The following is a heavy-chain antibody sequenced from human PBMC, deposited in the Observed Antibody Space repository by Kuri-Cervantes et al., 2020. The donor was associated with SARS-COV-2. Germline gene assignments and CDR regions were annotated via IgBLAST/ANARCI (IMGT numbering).Heavy chain of an antibody. D-gene: IGHD6-13*01. V-gene: IGHV4-34*01. CDR2: INHSGST. CDR3: ARGRIAAAGKAFDY. CDR1: GGSFSSYY. J-gene: IGHJ4*02. Sequence: SETLSLTCTVSGGSFSSYYWSWIWQPPGKGLEWIGEINHSGSTNYNPSLKSRVTTSVDTSKNQFSLKLSTVTGADTAVYCCARGRIAAAGKAFDYWGQGTLVTVSS.